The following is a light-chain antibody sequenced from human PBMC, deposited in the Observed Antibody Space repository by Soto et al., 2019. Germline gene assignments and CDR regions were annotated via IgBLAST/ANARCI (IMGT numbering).Light chain of an antibody. CDR2: DVS. V-gene: IGLV2-14*01. J-gene: IGLJ3*02. CDR1: SCDVGGYNY. CDR3: SSYTSSSTPWV. Sequence: QCALTQPASVSGSPGQSITISCTGTSCDVGGYNYVSWYQQHPGKAPKLMIYDVSNRPSGVSNRFSGSKPGNTASLTISGLQAEDEADYYCSSYTSSSTPWVFGGGTKLTVL.